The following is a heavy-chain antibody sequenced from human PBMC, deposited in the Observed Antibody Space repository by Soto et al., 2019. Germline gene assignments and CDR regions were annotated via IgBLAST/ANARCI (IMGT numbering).Heavy chain of an antibody. D-gene: IGHD3-3*01. Sequence: GGSLRLSCAASGFTFSSYAMSWVRQAPGKGLEWVAVISYDGSNKYYADSVKGRFTISRDNSKNTLYLQMNSLRAEDTAVYYCAKDPGASYDFWSGYYSAYYYGMDVWGQGTTVTVSS. CDR1: GFTFSSYA. CDR2: ISYDGSNK. J-gene: IGHJ6*02. V-gene: IGHV3-30*18. CDR3: AKDPGASYDFWSGYYSAYYYGMDV.